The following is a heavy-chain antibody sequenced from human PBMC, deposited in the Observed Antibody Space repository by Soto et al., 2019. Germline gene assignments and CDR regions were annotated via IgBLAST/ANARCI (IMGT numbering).Heavy chain of an antibody. D-gene: IGHD6-19*01. CDR1: GYSFTSYW. V-gene: IGHV5-51*01. CDR2: IYPGDSDT. Sequence: GESLKISCKGSGYSFTSYWIGWVRQMPGKGLERMGIIYPGDSDTRYSPSFQGQVTISADKSITTTYLQWSSLKASDTAIYYCATLFDTSGWYDYWGQGTLVTVS. CDR3: ATLFDTSGWYDY. J-gene: IGHJ4*02.